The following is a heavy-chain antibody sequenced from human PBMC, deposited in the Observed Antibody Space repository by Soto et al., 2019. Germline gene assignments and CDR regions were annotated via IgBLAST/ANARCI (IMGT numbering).Heavy chain of an antibody. V-gene: IGHV4-39*01. CDR1: GGSISSSSYY. Sequence: QLQLQESGPGLVKPSETLSLTCTVSGGSISSSSYYWGWIRQPPGKGLGWIGSIYYSGSTYYNPSLKSRVTKYVNTSKNQFSLKRSSVTAADTAVYDCARYEVVVVAATTIDAFDIWGQGTMVTVSS. CDR2: IYYSGST. D-gene: IGHD2-15*01. J-gene: IGHJ3*02. CDR3: ARYEVVVVAATTIDAFDI.